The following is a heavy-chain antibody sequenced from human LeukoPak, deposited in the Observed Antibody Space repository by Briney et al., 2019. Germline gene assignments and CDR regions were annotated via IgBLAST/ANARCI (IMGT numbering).Heavy chain of an antibody. D-gene: IGHD3-22*01. CDR1: GFTFSSYA. CDR3: ARVQGRGYYYDSSGYDY. CDR2: ISYDGSNK. V-gene: IGHV3-30*04. Sequence: GGSLRLSCAASGFTFSSYAMHWVRQAPGKGLEWVAVISYDGSNKYYADSVKGRFTISRDNSKNTLYLQMNSLRAEDTAVYYCARVQGRGYYYDSSGYDYWGQGTLVTVSS. J-gene: IGHJ4*02.